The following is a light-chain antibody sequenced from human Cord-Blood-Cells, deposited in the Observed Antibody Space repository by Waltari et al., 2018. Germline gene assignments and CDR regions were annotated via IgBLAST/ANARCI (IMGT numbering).Light chain of an antibody. CDR1: SSDVGGYNY. Sequence: QSALTPPRSVSGSPGQSVHISCTGTSSDVGGYNYVSWYQQHPDKAPKLMIYDVSKRPSGVPDRFSGSKSGNTASLTISGLQAEDEADYYCCSYAGSYTWVFGGGTKLTVL. J-gene: IGLJ3*02. CDR2: DVS. CDR3: CSYAGSYTWV. V-gene: IGLV2-11*01.